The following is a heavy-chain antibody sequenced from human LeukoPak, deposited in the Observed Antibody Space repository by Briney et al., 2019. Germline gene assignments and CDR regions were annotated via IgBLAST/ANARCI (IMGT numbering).Heavy chain of an antibody. CDR2: IDYSGST. CDR1: GDSISTYY. D-gene: IGHD4-23*01. CDR3: ARLNGGN. J-gene: IGHJ4*02. V-gene: IGHV4-59*08. Sequence: SETLSLTCTVSGDSISTYYWSWIRQPPGKGLEWIGYIDYSGSTAYNPSLNGRVAVSPDASKNQFSLKLRSVTAADTAVYYCARLNGGNWGPGILVTVSS.